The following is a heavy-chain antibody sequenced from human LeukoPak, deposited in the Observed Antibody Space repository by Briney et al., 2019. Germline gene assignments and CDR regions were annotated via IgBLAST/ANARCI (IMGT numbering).Heavy chain of an antibody. CDR2: INPNSGGT. CDR3: ARARMVRGVMSYFDL. CDR1: GYTFTGYY. D-gene: IGHD3-10*01. Sequence: EASVKVSCKASGYTFTGYYMHWVRQAPGQGLEWMGWINPNSGGTNYAQKFQGRVTMTRDTSISTAYMELSRLRSDDTAVYYCARARMVRGVMSYFDLWGRGTLVTVSS. J-gene: IGHJ2*01. V-gene: IGHV1-2*02.